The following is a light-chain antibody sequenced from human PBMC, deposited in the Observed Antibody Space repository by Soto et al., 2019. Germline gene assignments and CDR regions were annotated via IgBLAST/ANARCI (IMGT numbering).Light chain of an antibody. CDR2: WAS. V-gene: IGKV4-1*01. J-gene: IGKJ1*01. CDR1: QSVLYSSSNKNY. CDR3: QQYYSTPWT. Sequence: DIVMTQSPDSLAVSLGERATINCKSSQSVLYSSSNKNYLAWYQQKPGQPPKLLIYWASTRESGVPDRFSGSGSGSEFTLTINSLQAEDVAVYYCQQYYSTPWTFGQGTKVDIK.